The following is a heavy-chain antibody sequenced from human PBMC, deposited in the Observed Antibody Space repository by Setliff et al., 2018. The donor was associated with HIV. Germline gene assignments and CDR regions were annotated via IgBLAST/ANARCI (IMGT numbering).Heavy chain of an antibody. V-gene: IGHV3-15*01. CDR1: GFTFSSYN. Sequence: GGSLRLSCAASGFTFSSYNMNWVRQAPGKGLEWIGRIKSKADGGTIDYIGPVKGRFTISRDDSKSMLYLQMNSLKTEDTAVYYCTTDPRLWGQGTLVTVSS. CDR3: TTDPRL. J-gene: IGHJ4*02. CDR2: IKSKADGGTI.